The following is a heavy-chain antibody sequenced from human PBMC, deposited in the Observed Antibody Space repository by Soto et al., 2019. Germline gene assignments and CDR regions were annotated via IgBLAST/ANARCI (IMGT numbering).Heavy chain of an antibody. CDR3: ARVRWTVAGPGHFDY. V-gene: IGHV4-59*07. CDR1: GGSISSYY. J-gene: IGHJ4*02. Sequence: QVQLQESGPGLVKPSDTLSLTCTVSGGSISSYYWSWIRQPPGKGLEWIGYIYYSGSTNYNPSLKSRVTISVDTSKNQFSLKLSSVTAADTAVYYCARVRWTVAGPGHFDYWGQGTLVTVSS. CDR2: IYYSGST. D-gene: IGHD6-19*01.